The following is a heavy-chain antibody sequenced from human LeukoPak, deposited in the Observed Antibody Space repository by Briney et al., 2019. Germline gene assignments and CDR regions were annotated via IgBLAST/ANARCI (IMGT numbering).Heavy chain of an antibody. D-gene: IGHD2/OR15-2a*01. J-gene: IGHJ4*02. CDR1: GGSISSGGYY. CDR3: AGRISRKDY. V-gene: IGHV4-61*08. Sequence: EASETLSLTCTVSGGSISSGGYYWSWIRQPPGKGLEWIGYIYYSGSTNYNPSLKSRVTISVDTSKNQFSLKLSSVTAADTAVYYCAGRISRKDYWGQGALVTVSS. CDR2: IYYSGST.